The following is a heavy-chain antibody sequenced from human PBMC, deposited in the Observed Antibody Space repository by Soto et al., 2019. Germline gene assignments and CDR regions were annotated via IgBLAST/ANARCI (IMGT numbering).Heavy chain of an antibody. CDR3: ARDKRRGQWLADY. V-gene: IGHV3-7*01. D-gene: IGHD6-19*01. Sequence: HPGGSLRLSCAASGFTFSSYWMNWVRQAPGKGLEWVANTKEDGSEKYYVDSVKGRFTISRDNAKNSLYLQMNSLRVEDTGIYYCARDKRRGQWLADYWGQGTLVTVSS. CDR1: GFTFSSYW. CDR2: TKEDGSEK. J-gene: IGHJ4*02.